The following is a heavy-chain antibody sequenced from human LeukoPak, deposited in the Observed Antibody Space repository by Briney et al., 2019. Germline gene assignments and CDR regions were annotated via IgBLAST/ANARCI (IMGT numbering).Heavy chain of an antibody. Sequence: GASVKVSCKASGYTFTGYYMHWVRQAPGQGLEWMGWINPDSGGTNYAQKFQGRVTMTRDTSISTAYMELSRLRSDDTAVYYCARVATVTRYFDYWGQGTLVTVSS. CDR3: ARVATVTRYFDY. J-gene: IGHJ4*02. D-gene: IGHD4-17*01. V-gene: IGHV1-2*02. CDR1: GYTFTGYY. CDR2: INPDSGGT.